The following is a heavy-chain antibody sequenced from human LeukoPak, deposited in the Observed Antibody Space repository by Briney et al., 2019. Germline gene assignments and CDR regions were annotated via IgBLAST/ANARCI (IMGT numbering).Heavy chain of an antibody. CDR2: ISSSSSYI. CDR3: ARDHYYGSGSYYTWVYYYYYYGMDV. V-gene: IGHV3-21*01. CDR1: GFTFSSYS. D-gene: IGHD3-10*01. Sequence: GGSLRLSFAASGFTFSSYSMNWVRQAPGKGRDGVSSISSSSSYIYYADSVKGRFTISRDNAKNSLYLQMNSLRAEDTAVYYCARDHYYGSGSYYTWVYYYYYYGMDVWGQGTTVTVSS. J-gene: IGHJ6*02.